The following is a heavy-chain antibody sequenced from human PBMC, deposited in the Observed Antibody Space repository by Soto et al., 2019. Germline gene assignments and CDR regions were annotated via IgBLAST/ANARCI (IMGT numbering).Heavy chain of an antibody. V-gene: IGHV3-11*01. CDR1: GFTFSDYY. Sequence: GGSLRLSCVASGFTFSDYYMSWIRQAPGKGLEWVSYISSSGSTIYYADSVKGRFTISRDNAKNSLYLQMNSLRAEDTAVYYCARDYRRDGYNYGAFDIWGQGTMVTVSS. D-gene: IGHD5-12*01. J-gene: IGHJ3*02. CDR2: ISSSGSTI. CDR3: ARDYRRDGYNYGAFDI.